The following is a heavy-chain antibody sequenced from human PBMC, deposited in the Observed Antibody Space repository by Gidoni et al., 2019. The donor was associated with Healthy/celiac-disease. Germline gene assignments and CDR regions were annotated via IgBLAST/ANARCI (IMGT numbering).Heavy chain of an antibody. V-gene: IGHV1-3*01. CDR2: INAGNGNT. J-gene: IGHJ4*02. CDR1: GYTFTSYA. Sequence: QVQLVQSGAEVKKPGASVKVSCKASGYTFTSYAMHWVRQAPGQRLEWMGWINAGNGNTKYSQKFQGRVTITRDTSASTAYMELSSLRSEDTAVYYCARGGRGGSYSDYWGQGTLVTVSS. D-gene: IGHD1-26*01. CDR3: ARGGRGGSYSDY.